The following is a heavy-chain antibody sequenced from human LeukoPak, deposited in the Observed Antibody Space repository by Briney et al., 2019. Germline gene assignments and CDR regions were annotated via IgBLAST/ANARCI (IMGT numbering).Heavy chain of an antibody. CDR2: INPNSGGT. V-gene: IGHV1-2*06. CDR1: GYTFTGYY. Sequence: ASVKVSCKASGYTFTGYYMHWVRQAPGQGLEWMGRINPNSGGTNYAQKFQGRVTMTRDTSISTAYMELSRLRSDDTAVYYCAGKIAAAYDAFDIWGQGTMVTVSS. D-gene: IGHD6-13*01. CDR3: AGKIAAAYDAFDI. J-gene: IGHJ3*02.